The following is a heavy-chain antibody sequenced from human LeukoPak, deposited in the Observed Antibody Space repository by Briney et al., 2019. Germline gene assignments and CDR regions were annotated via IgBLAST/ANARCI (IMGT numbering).Heavy chain of an antibody. CDR3: ARGSTSYEEDAIFDY. CDR2: FHYSGRT. D-gene: IGHD2-2*01. V-gene: IGHV4-59*01. Sequence: KPSETLSLTCTVSGGSISSDYWSWIRQPPGEDLEWIGYFHYSGRTNYNPSLKSRVTISVDTSKNQFSLKVTSVTAADTAVYYCARGSTSYEEDAIFDYWGQGSLVTVSS. CDR1: GGSISSDY. J-gene: IGHJ4*02.